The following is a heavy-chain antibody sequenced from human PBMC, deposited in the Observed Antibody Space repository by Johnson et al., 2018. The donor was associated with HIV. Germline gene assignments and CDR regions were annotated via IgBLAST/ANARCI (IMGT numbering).Heavy chain of an antibody. CDR3: ARDAVISSGWYNVDAFDI. J-gene: IGHJ3*02. Sequence: VQLVESGGGLVQPGGSLRLSCAASGFTFSSYWMSWVRQAPGKGLEWVANIKQDGSEKYYVDSVKGRFTISRDNAKNSLYLQMNSLRAEDTAVYYCARDAVISSGWYNVDAFDIWGQGTMVTVSS. D-gene: IGHD6-19*01. CDR2: IKQDGSEK. V-gene: IGHV3-7*01. CDR1: GFTFSSYW.